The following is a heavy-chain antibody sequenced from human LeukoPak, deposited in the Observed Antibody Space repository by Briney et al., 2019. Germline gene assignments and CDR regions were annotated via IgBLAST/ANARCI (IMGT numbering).Heavy chain of an antibody. D-gene: IGHD2-15*01. CDR3: ARGHHPLVVVAAIGPSALDY. CDR2: IIPIFGTA. J-gene: IGHJ4*02. CDR1: GGTFSSYA. V-gene: IGHV1-69*13. Sequence: ASVKVSCKASGGTFSSYAISWVGPAPGQGLGWMGGIIPIFGTANYAQKFQGRVTITADESTSTVYRELSSLRSEDTAVYYCARGHHPLVVVAAIGPSALDYWGQGTLVTVSS.